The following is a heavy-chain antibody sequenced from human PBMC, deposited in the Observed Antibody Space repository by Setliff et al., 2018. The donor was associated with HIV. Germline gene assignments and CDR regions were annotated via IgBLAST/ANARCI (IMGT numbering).Heavy chain of an antibody. J-gene: IGHJ4*02. V-gene: IGHV4-38-2*01. Sequence: PSETLSLTCDVSGYSINNIHYWGWIRQPPGKGLECLGNIYDGGTTYHNPSLKGRVTISIDTSKAQFSLKLNSVTAADTAVYYCVRRDVSFLFGQFDSWGQGILVTVSS. CDR1: GYSINNIHY. D-gene: IGHD3-10*02. CDR2: IYDGGTT. CDR3: VRRDVSFLFGQFDS.